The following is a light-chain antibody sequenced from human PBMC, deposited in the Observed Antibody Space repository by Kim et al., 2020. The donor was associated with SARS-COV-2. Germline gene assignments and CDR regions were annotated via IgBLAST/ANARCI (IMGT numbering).Light chain of an antibody. CDR2: RDR. Sequence: VARGQTARITCGGSSIGAKSVHWYQQKPGQAPVLGIYRDRNRPSGIPERFSGSNSGNTATLTISRAQAGDEADYYCHVWDSNTAVFGGGTRLSVL. J-gene: IGLJ3*02. CDR1: SIGAKS. CDR3: HVWDSNTAV. V-gene: IGLV3-9*01.